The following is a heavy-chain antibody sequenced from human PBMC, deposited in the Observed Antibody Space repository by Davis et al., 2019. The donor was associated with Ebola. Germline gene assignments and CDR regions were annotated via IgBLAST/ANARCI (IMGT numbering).Heavy chain of an antibody. J-gene: IGHJ4*02. CDR2: INWNSDSI. D-gene: IGHD2-2*02. Sequence: SLKISCAGSGFAFGDYAMHWVRQAPGKGLEWVSGINWNSDSIVYADSVKGRFPISRDNAKNSLYLQMNSLRGEDTAFYYCAKGRTIPLALDFWGRGTLVTVSS. CDR1: GFAFGDYA. V-gene: IGHV3-9*01. CDR3: AKGRTIPLALDF.